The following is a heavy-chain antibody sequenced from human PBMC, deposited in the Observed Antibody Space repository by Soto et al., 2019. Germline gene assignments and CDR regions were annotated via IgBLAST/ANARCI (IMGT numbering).Heavy chain of an antibody. CDR1: GFTFSSYA. J-gene: IGHJ4*02. V-gene: IGHV3-23*01. Sequence: GGSLRLSCAASGFTFSSYAMSWVRQAPGKGLEWVSAISGSGGSTYYADSVKGRFTISRDNSKNTLYLQMNSLRAEDTAVYYCATDRVRYDFWSGYFDYWGQGTLVTVSS. CDR2: ISGSGGST. D-gene: IGHD3-3*01. CDR3: ATDRVRYDFWSGYFDY.